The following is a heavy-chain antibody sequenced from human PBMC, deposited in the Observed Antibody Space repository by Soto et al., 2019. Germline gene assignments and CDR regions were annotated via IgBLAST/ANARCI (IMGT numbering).Heavy chain of an antibody. J-gene: IGHJ4*02. D-gene: IGHD1-1*01. CDR2: TYYRSQWYD. V-gene: IGHV6-1*01. CDR3: ARGGLKDVYNYYFDY. Sequence: PSQTLSLTCAISGDSVSSNSAAWNWIRQSPSRGLEWLGRTYYRSQWYDDYAVSVKSRITINPDTSENQFSLHLNSVTPEDTAVDYCARGGLKDVYNYYFDYWGQGTLVTVSS. CDR1: GDSVSSNSAA.